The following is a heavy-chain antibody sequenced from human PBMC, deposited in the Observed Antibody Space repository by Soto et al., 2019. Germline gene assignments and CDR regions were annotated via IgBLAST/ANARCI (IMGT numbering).Heavy chain of an antibody. D-gene: IGHD6-13*01. V-gene: IGHV4-31*03. CDR3: ARGYSSWYLYYFAY. CDR1: GGSISSVGAY. CDR2: IYHTGST. J-gene: IGHJ4*02. Sequence: PSETLSLTCTVSGGSISSVGAYWSWIRQHPGKGLEWIGFIYHTGSTYHNPSLKSRVTISVDTSKNQFSLKLSSVTAADTAVYYCARGYSSWYLYYFAYWGQGTLVTVSS.